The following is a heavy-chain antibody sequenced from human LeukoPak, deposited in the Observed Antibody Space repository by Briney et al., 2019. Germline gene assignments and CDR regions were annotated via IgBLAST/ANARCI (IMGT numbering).Heavy chain of an antibody. CDR3: ARVGHIQGYYFDY. D-gene: IGHD1-1*01. CDR2: IYYSGST. CDR1: GGSISSGGYY. J-gene: IGHJ4*02. Sequence: SETLSLTCTVSGGSISSGGYYWSWIRQHPGKGLEWIGYIYYSGSTYYNPSLKSRVTISVDTSKNQFSLKLSSVTAADTAVYYCARVGHIQGYYFDYWGQGTLVTVSS. V-gene: IGHV4-31*03.